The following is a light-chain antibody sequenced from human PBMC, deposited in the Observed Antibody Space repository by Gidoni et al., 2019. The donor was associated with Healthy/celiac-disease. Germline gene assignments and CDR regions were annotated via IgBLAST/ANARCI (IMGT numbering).Light chain of an antibody. CDR2: AAS. J-gene: IGKJ1*01. Sequence: DIHMTQSPSSLSASVGDRVTITCRASQSISSYLNWYQQKPGKAPKLLSYAASSLQSGVPSRFSGSGSGTDFTRTISSLQPEDYATYDGQQSYSTPQGWTCGQGTKVEIK. V-gene: IGKV1-39*01. CDR3: QQSYSTPQGWT. CDR1: QSISSY.